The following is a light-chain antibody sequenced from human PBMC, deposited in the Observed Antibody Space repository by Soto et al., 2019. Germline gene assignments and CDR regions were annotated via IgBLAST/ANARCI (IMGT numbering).Light chain of an antibody. Sequence: DIQLTQSPSFLSASLGDRVTITCRASQGISSHLSWYQQKPGKAPKLLIYAASTLQSGVPSRFSGSGSGTHFTLTISSLQPEDFATYYCQQHYNTPRTFGQGTKVDIK. J-gene: IGKJ1*01. CDR3: QQHYNTPRT. CDR1: QGISSH. V-gene: IGKV1-9*01. CDR2: AAS.